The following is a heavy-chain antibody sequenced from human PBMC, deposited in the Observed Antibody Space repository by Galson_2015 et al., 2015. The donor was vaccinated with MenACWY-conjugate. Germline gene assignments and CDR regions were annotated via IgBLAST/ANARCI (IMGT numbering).Heavy chain of an antibody. D-gene: IGHD2-8*02. J-gene: IGHJ3*02. CDR3: ATGLWYAFDI. CDR1: GYFLSKIS. Sequence: SVKVSCKVSGYFLSKISMHWVRQAPGKGPEWMGGFDPKDGETIYAQNFQGGVTMTEDISTDIAYMELSSLTYEDTAVYYCATGLWYAFDIWGQGTMVSVSS. V-gene: IGHV1-24*01. CDR2: FDPKDGET.